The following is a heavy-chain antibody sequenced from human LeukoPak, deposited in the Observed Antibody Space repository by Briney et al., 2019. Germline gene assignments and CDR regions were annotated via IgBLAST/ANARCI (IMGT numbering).Heavy chain of an antibody. V-gene: IGHV3-73*01. Sequence: GGSLRLSCAASGFTFSDNYMSWVRQASGKGLEWVGRIRSKANSYVTAYAASVNGRFTISRDDSQNTAYLQMISLQTEDTAVYYCTRHIDRYCSGAGCYLYYYYGLDVWGQGTTVTVAS. D-gene: IGHD2-15*01. CDR3: TRHIDRYCSGAGCYLYYYYGLDV. CDR1: GFTFSDNY. J-gene: IGHJ6*02. CDR2: IRSKANSYVT.